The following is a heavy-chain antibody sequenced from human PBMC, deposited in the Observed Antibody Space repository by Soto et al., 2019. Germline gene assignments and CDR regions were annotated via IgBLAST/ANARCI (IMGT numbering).Heavy chain of an antibody. CDR2: IYSTGTT. J-gene: IGHJ4*02. CDR1: GFTVGNNY. V-gene: IGHV3-53*01. Sequence: EVQLVESGGGLIQPGGSLKLACAASGFTVGNNYMSWVRQAPGKGLEWVSLIYSTGTTKYADSVKGRFTVSRDNTKNTLYLQMNSLRGADTAVYYFAKDGRGSGSHYTRVGYWGQGTLVTVSS. D-gene: IGHD3-10*01. CDR3: AKDGRGSGSHYTRVGY.